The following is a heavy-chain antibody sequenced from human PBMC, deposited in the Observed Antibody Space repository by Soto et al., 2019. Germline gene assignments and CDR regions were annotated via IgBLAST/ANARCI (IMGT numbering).Heavy chain of an antibody. D-gene: IGHD3-9*01. CDR3: ARITYYDILTGPFDY. CDR1: GGSISSGDYY. V-gene: IGHV4-30-4*01. J-gene: IGHJ4*02. CDR2: IYYSGST. Sequence: PSETLSLTCTVSGGSISSGDYYWSWIRQPPGKGLEWIGYIYYSGSTYYNPSLKSRVTISVDTSKNQFSLKLSSVTAADTAVYYCARITYYDILTGPFDYWGQGTLVTVSS.